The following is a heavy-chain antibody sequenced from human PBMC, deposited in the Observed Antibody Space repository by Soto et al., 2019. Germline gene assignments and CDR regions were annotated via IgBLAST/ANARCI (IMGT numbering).Heavy chain of an antibody. V-gene: IGHV4-59*01. CDR1: GGSMSSYY. J-gene: IGHJ5*02. D-gene: IGHD6-6*01. Sequence: PSETLSLTCTVSGGSMSSYYWSWIRQPPGKGLEWIGYIYYSGSTNYNPSLKSRVTISVDTSKNQFSLKLSSVTAADTAVYFCARGGQLPPINWFDPWGQGTLVTVSS. CDR2: IYYSGST. CDR3: ARGGQLPPINWFDP.